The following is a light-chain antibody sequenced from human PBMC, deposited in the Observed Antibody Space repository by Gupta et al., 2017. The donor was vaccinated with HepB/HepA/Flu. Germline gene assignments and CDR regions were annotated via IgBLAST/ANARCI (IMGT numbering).Light chain of an antibody. CDR2: SNN. CDR1: SSNIGSNT. V-gene: IGLV1-44*01. Sequence: QPVLTQPPSASGTPGQRVTISCSGSSSNIGSNTVNWYQQLPGTAPILLIYSNNQRPSGVPDRFSGSKSGTSASLAISGLQSEDEADYYCAAWDDSLNGPVFGGGTKLTVL. J-gene: IGLJ2*01. CDR3: AAWDDSLNGPV.